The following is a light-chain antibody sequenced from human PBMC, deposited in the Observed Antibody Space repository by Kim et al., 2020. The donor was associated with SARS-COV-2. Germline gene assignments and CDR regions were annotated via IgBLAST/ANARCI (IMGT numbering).Light chain of an antibody. CDR3: QAWDSNVV. Sequence: VSVPPGQTASITCAGDKLGEKYACWYQQKPGQSPVLVIYQDSKRPSGIPERFSGSNSGNTATLTISGTQAMDEADYYCQAWDSNVVFGGGTKLTVL. V-gene: IGLV3-1*01. J-gene: IGLJ2*01. CDR2: QDS. CDR1: KLGEKY.